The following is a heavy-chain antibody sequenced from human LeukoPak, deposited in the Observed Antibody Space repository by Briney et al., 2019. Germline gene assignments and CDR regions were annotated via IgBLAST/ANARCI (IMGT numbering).Heavy chain of an antibody. D-gene: IGHD6-13*01. Sequence: GASVKVSCKASGYTFTSYDINWVRQATGQGLEWMGWMNPNSGNTGYAQKFQGRVTMTRNTSISTAYMELSSLRSEDTAVYYCARADQPTHSSWYLRRWFDPWGQGTLVTVSS. V-gene: IGHV1-8*01. J-gene: IGHJ5*02. CDR3: ARADQPTHSSWYLRRWFDP. CDR2: MNPNSGNT. CDR1: GYTFTSYD.